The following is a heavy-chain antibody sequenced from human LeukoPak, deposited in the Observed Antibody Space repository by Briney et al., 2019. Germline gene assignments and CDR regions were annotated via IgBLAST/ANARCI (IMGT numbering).Heavy chain of an antibody. J-gene: IGHJ4*02. V-gene: IGHV3-23*01. CDR3: ARKLGMEFDY. CDR1: GFTFSSYA. Sequence: GGSLRLSCAASGFTFSSYAMSWARQAPGKGLEWVSAISGSGGSTYYADSVSGRFSISRDNSKNTLYLQMNSLRAEDTAVYYCARKLGMEFDYWGQGTLVTVSS. CDR2: ISGSGGST. D-gene: IGHD7-27*01.